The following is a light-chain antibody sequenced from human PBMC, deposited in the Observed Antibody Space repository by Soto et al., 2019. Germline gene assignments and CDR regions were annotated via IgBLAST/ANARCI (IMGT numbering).Light chain of an antibody. CDR2: DVS. Sequence: QSALTQPASVSGSPGQSITISCTGTSSDVGGHNSVSLYRQDPGKAPKLMIYDVSNRPSGVSDRFSGSKSGNTASLTISGLQLADEADYYCSSFTSSVTYVFGTGTKVTVL. CDR1: SSDVGGHNS. J-gene: IGLJ1*01. V-gene: IGLV2-14*01. CDR3: SSFTSSVTYV.